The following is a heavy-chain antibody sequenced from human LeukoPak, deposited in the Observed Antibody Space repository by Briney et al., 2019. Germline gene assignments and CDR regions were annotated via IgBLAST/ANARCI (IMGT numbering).Heavy chain of an antibody. CDR2: IVVGSCNT. D-gene: IGHD3-3*01. J-gene: IGHJ5*02. CDR3: AAVLHYDFWSGRVWFDP. V-gene: IGHV1-58*02. Sequence: SSVHVSYQACGFSFTSSSMQWLRQDRRPRLEWLGWIVVGSCNTNYEQKFQERVTITRDMSTSTAYMELSSLRSEDTAVYYCAAVLHYDFWSGRVWFDPWGQGTLVTVSS. CDR1: GFSFTSSS.